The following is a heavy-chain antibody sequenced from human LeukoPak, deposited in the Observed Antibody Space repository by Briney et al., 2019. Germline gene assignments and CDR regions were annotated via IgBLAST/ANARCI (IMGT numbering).Heavy chain of an antibody. V-gene: IGHV3-23*01. CDR1: GFTFSSYG. J-gene: IGHJ3*02. CDR2: ISGSGGST. CDR3: AKGIVVVVAANYGAFDI. D-gene: IGHD2-15*01. Sequence: GGSLRLSCAASGFTFSSYGMSWVRQAPGKGLEWVSAISGSGGSTYYADSVKGRFTISRDNSKNSLYLQMNSLRAEDTAVYYCAKGIVVVVAANYGAFDIWGQGTMVTVSS.